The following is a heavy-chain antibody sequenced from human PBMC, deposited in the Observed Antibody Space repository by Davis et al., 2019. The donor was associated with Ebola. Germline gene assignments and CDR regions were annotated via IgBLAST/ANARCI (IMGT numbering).Heavy chain of an antibody. V-gene: IGHV1-69*13. J-gene: IGHJ4*02. D-gene: IGHD6-6*01. CDR1: GGTFSSYA. Sequence: SVKVSCKASGGTFSSYAISWVRQAPGQGLEWMGGIIPIFGTANYAQKFQGRVTITADESTSTAYMELSSLRSEDTAVYYCARGIAARPDYFDYWGQGTLVTVSS. CDR3: ARGIAARPDYFDY. CDR2: IIPIFGTA.